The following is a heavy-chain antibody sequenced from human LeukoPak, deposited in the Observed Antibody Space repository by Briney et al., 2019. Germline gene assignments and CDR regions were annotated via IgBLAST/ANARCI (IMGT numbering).Heavy chain of an antibody. J-gene: IGHJ4*02. D-gene: IGHD6-25*01. CDR3: VRGSSADY. CDR2: IYYSGST. Sequence: SETLSLTCTVSGGSISSYYLSWIRQPPGKGLEWIGYIYYSGSTNYNPSLRSRVTISVDTSKNQFSLKLSSVTAADTAVYYCVRGSSADYWGQGTLVTVSS. V-gene: IGHV4-59*01. CDR1: GGSISSYY.